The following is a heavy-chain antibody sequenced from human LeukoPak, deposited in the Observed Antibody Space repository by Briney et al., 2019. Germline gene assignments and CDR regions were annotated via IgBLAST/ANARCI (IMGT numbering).Heavy chain of an antibody. CDR3: AREQNYMVRGVNDAFDI. D-gene: IGHD3-10*01. Sequence: SETLSLTCTVSGGSISSYYWSWIRQPAGKGLEWIGRIYTSGSTNYNPSLKSRVTISVDKSRNQFSLKLSSVTAADTAVYYCAREQNYMVRGVNDAFDIWGQGTMVTVSS. CDR1: GGSISSYY. V-gene: IGHV4-4*07. CDR2: IYTSGST. J-gene: IGHJ3*02.